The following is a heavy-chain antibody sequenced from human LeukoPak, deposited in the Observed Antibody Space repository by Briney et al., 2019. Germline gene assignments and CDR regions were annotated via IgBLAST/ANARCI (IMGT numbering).Heavy chain of an antibody. J-gene: IGHJ1*01. V-gene: IGHV3-23*01. D-gene: IGHD6-19*01. CDR1: GFTYSNYA. Sequence: GGSLRLSCAASGFTYSNYAMTWVRQAPGKGLEWVSSISSGGHSTYYAGSVKGRFTISRDNSKNTLYLQMNSLRAEDTAVYYRAKGAGQWLVPSEYFQYWGQGTLVTVSS. CDR3: AKGAGQWLVPSEYFQY. CDR2: ISSGGHST.